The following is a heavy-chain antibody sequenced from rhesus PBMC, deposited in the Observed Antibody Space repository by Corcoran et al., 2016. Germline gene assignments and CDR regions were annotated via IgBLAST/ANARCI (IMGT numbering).Heavy chain of an antibody. D-gene: IGHD6-25*01. CDR3: VRGRQLEFGDY. V-gene: IGHV4-173*01. J-gene: IGHJ4*01. CDR1: GGSVSSNY. CDR2: ISGSSGST. Sequence: QLQLQESGPGLVKPSETLSLTCAVSGGSVSSNYWNWIRQPPGKGLEWIGRISGSSGSTDYNPSLKSRVTISTDTSKNQFSLKLSSMTAADTAVYYCVRGRQLEFGDYWGQGVLVTVSS.